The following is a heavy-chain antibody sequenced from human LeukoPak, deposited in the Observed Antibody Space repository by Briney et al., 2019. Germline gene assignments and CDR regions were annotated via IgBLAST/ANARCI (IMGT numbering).Heavy chain of an antibody. J-gene: IGHJ4*02. CDR3: ARGGIVVVPAAIRGRFDY. D-gene: IGHD2-2*02. V-gene: IGHV4-34*01. Sequence: SETLSLTCAVYGGSFSGYYWSWIRQPPGKGRERIGEINQSGSTNYNPSLKSRVTISVDTSKNQFSLKLSSVTAADTAVYYCARGGIVVVPAAIRGRFDYWGQGTLVTVSS. CDR1: GGSFSGYY. CDR2: INQSGST.